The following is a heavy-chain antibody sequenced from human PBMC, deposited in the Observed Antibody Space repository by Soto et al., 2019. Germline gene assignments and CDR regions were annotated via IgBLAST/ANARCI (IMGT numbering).Heavy chain of an antibody. V-gene: IGHV4-39*01. CDR3: XRHPHYGYSYGIPYFDY. D-gene: IGHD5-18*01. CDR1: GGSISSSSYY. Sequence: SETLSLTCTVSGGSISSSSYYWGWIRQPPGKGLEWIGSIYYSGSTYYNPSLKSRVTISVDTSKNQFSLKLSSVTAADTAVYYCXRHPHYGYSYGIPYFDYWGQGTLVTVSS. J-gene: IGHJ4*02. CDR2: IYYSGST.